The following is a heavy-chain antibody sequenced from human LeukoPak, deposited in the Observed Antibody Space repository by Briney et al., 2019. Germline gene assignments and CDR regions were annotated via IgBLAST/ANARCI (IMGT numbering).Heavy chain of an antibody. CDR2: IYYSGST. CDR3: ARDRGFWSGFHLNWFDP. J-gene: IGHJ5*02. Sequence: SETLSLTCTVSGGSIRSYYWSWIRQPPGKGLEWIGYIYYSGSTNYNTSLKSRVTISVDTSKNQFSLKLSSVTAADTAVYYCARDRGFWSGFHLNWFDPWGQGTLVTVSS. CDR1: GGSIRSYY. D-gene: IGHD3-3*01. V-gene: IGHV4-59*01.